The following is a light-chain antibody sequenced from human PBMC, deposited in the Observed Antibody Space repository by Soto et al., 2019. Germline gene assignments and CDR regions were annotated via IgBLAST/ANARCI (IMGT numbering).Light chain of an antibody. Sequence: QSVLTQPASVSGSPGQSITISCTGTSSDVGGYNYVSWYQQHPGKAPKLMIYSVSSRPSGVSKRFSGSKSGNTASLTFSGLQAEDEADYYCTSYTSRTTYVFGTGTKVTVL. CDR1: SSDVGGYNY. CDR2: SVS. J-gene: IGLJ1*01. V-gene: IGLV2-14*03. CDR3: TSYTSRTTYV.